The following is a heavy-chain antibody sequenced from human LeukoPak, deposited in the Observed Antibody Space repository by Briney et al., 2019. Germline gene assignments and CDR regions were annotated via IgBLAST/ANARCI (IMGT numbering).Heavy chain of an antibody. CDR3: ARDTGGLLWFGELDENWFDP. Sequence: ASVKVSCKASGYTFTSYDINWVRQATGQGLEWMGWMNPNSGNTDYAQKFQGWVTMTRDTSISTAYMELSRLRSDDTAVYYCARDTGGLLWFGELDENWFDPWGQGTLVTVSS. J-gene: IGHJ5*02. CDR2: MNPNSGNT. V-gene: IGHV1-8*01. CDR1: GYTFTSYD. D-gene: IGHD3-10*01.